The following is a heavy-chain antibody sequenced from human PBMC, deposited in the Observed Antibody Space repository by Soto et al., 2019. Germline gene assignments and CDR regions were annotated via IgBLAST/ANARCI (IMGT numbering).Heavy chain of an antibody. CDR3: AKDLLGGGVVVPGFDS. J-gene: IGHJ4*02. Sequence: QVQLVESGGGVVQPGRSLRLSCAGSGFSFSDYGINWVRQAPGKGLEWVSVISSDGSDKYYADSVKGRFTISRDNSKSRGFLRRNSPRAEDTAVYFCAKDLLGGGVVVPGFDSWGQGTRVTVSS. V-gene: IGHV3-30*18. CDR1: GFSFSDYG. D-gene: IGHD3-16*02. CDR2: ISSDGSDK.